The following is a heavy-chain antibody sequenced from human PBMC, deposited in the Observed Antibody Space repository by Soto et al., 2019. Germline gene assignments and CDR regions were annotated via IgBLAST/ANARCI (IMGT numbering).Heavy chain of an antibody. V-gene: IGHV2-70*01. J-gene: IGHJ4*02. D-gene: IGHD1-26*01. CDR1: VFSLSTSGMC. CDR2: IDWDDDK. CDR3: ARVGPGVGAPYFDY. Sequence: SGPTLVNPTQTLTLTCTFSVFSLSTSGMCVSWIRQPPGKALEWLALIDWDDDKYYSTSLKTRLTISKDTSKNQVVLTMTNMDPVDTATYYCARVGPGVGAPYFDYWGQGTLVTVSS.